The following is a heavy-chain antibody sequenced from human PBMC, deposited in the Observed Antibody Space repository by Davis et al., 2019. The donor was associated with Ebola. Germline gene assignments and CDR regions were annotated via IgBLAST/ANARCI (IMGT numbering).Heavy chain of an antibody. D-gene: IGHD3-16*01. CDR1: GFTFSSYW. Sequence: GGSLRLSCAASGFTFSSYWMSWVRQAPGKGLEWVANIKQDGSEIYYVDSVKGRFTISRDDARNSLYLLMNSLRAEDTAVYYCVREGGFAFDVWGQGTMVTVSS. CDR2: IKQDGSEI. V-gene: IGHV3-7*01. J-gene: IGHJ3*01. CDR3: VREGGFAFDV.